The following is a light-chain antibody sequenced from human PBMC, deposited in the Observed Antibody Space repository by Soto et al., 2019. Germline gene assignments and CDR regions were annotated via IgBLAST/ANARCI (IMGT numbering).Light chain of an antibody. CDR2: EVS. J-gene: IGLJ3*02. Sequence: QSVLTQPASVSGSPGQSITISCTGTSSDVGGYNYVSWYQQHPGKAPKLMIYEVSNRPSGVSNRFSGSKSGNTASLTISGLQAEDEADYYCSSYTSSSTPVFGGGTKPTVL. V-gene: IGLV2-14*01. CDR3: SSYTSSSTPV. CDR1: SSDVGGYNY.